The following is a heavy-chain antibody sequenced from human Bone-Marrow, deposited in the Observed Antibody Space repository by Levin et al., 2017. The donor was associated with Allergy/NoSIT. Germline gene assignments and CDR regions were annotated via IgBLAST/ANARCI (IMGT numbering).Heavy chain of an antibody. D-gene: IGHD2-15*01. CDR2: IRSKTYSYAT. V-gene: IGHV3-73*01. CDR1: GFSFSDSA. Sequence: GGSLRLSCAASGFSFSDSAMHWVRQTSGKGLEWVGRIRSKTYSYATAYAASLKGRFTISRDDSKNTAYLQVDNLKTEDTAIYYCARLYFSGCRVHPCDYWGQGTLVTVSS. CDR3: ARLYFSGCRVHPCDY. J-gene: IGHJ4*02.